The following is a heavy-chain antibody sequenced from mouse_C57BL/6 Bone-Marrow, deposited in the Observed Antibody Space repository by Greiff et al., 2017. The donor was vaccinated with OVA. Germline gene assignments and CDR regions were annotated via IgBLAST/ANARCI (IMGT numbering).Heavy chain of an antibody. CDR3: TREGGYFPWFAY. CDR1: GFTFSSYA. J-gene: IGHJ3*01. D-gene: IGHD2-3*01. Sequence: EVKLVESGEGLVKPGGSLKLSCAASGFTFSSYAMSWVRQTPEKRLAWVAYISSGGDYIYYAETVKGRFTISRDNARNTLYLQMSSLKSEDTAMYYCTREGGYFPWFAYWGQGTLVTVSA. V-gene: IGHV5-9-1*02. CDR2: ISSGGDYI.